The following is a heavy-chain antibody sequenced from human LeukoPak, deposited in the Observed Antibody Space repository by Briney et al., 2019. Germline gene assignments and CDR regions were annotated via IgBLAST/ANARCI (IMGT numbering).Heavy chain of an antibody. CDR3: ARDEPSGWYMDY. J-gene: IGHJ4*02. CDR1: GGSISSYY. CDR2: IYTSGST. D-gene: IGHD6-19*01. V-gene: IGHV4-4*07. Sequence: SETLSLTCTVSGGSISSYYWSWIRQPAGKGLEWIGRIYTSGSTNYNPSLKSRVTMSVDTSKNQFSLELSSVTAADTAVYYCARDEPSGWYMDYWGQGTLVTVSS.